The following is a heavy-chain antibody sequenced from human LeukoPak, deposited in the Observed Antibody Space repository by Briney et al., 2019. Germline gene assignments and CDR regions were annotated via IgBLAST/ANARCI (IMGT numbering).Heavy chain of an antibody. CDR2: IKQDGSEK. D-gene: IGHD3-22*01. Sequence: PGGSLRLSCAASGFSFSSYWMSWVRQAPGKGLEWVANIKQDGSEKYYVDSVKGRFTISRDNAKNSLFPQMNSLRAEETAVYYCARGEYYYDGGYWGQGTLVTVSS. CDR1: GFSFSSYW. CDR3: ARGEYYYDGGY. V-gene: IGHV3-7*04. J-gene: IGHJ4*02.